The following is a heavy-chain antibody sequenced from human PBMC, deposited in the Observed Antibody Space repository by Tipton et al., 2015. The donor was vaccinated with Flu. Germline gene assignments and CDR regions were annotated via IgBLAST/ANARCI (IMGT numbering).Heavy chain of an antibody. Sequence: QLVQSGAEVKKPGSSVKVSCKASGGTFSSYAISWVRQAPGQGLEWMGGIIPIFGTANYAQKFQGRVTITADESTSTAYMELSSLRSEDTAVYYCARELGCSCPDYYYGMDVWGQGTTVTVSS. CDR3: ARELGCSCPDYYYGMDV. CDR2: IIPIFGTA. V-gene: IGHV1-69*01. D-gene: IGHD2-2*01. J-gene: IGHJ6*02. CDR1: GGTFSSYA.